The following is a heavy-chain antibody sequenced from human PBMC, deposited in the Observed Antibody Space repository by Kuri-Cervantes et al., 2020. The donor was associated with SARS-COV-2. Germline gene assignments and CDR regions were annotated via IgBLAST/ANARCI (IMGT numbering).Heavy chain of an antibody. CDR1: GFTFSSYG. CDR3: ARTMNYDFWSGPFDY. Sequence: GESLKISCAASGFTFSSYGMHWVRQAPGKGLEWVAVIWYDGSNKYYADSVKGRFTISRDNSKNTLYLQMNSLRAEDTAVYYCARTMNYDFWSGPFDYWGQGTLVTVSS. J-gene: IGHJ4*02. D-gene: IGHD3-3*01. CDR2: IWYDGSNK. V-gene: IGHV3-33*01.